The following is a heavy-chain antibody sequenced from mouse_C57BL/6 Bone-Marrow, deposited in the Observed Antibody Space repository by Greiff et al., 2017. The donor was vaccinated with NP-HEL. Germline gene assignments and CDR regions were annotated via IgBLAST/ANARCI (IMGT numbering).Heavy chain of an antibody. CDR1: GFSFNTYA. D-gene: IGHD4-1*01. J-gene: IGHJ2*01. V-gene: IGHV10-1*01. CDR2: IRSKSNNYAT. CDR3: AELGNYFDY. Sequence: GGGLVQPTGSLTLSCAASGFSFNTYAMNWVRQAPGKGLEWVARIRSKSNNYATYYADSVKDRFTISRDDSESMLYLQMNNLKTEDTAMYYCAELGNYFDYWGQGTTLTVSS.